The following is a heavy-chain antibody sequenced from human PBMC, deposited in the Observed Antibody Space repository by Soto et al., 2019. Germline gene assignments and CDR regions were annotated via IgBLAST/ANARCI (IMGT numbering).Heavy chain of an antibody. J-gene: IGHJ4*02. CDR1: GFTFSNAW. CDR3: TTGSGGSLTVFDY. Sequence: EVQLVESGGGLVKPGGSLRLSCAVSGFTFSNAWMNWVRQAPGKGLEWVGRIKSKTDGGTTDYAAPVKGRFTISRDDSKNTLYLQMNSLKTEDTAVYYCTTGSGGSLTVFDYWGQGTLVTVSS. V-gene: IGHV3-15*07. CDR2: IKSKTDGGTT. D-gene: IGHD2-15*01.